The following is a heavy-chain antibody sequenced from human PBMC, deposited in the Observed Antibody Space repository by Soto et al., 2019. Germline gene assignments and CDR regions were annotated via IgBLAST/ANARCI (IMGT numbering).Heavy chain of an antibody. V-gene: IGHV3-23*01. Sequence: EVHLLESGGGLVQPGGSLRLSCAASGFTFSSYAMSWVRQAPGKGLEWVSAISGSGGSTYYADSVKGRFTISRDNSKNTLYLQMNSLRAEDTAVYYCARTMVRGVNFDYWGQGTLVTVSS. CDR1: GFTFSSYA. CDR3: ARTMVRGVNFDY. CDR2: ISGSGGST. D-gene: IGHD3-10*01. J-gene: IGHJ4*02.